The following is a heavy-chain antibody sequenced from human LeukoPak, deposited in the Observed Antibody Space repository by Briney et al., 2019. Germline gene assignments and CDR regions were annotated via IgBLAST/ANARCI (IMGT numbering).Heavy chain of an antibody. CDR3: ARASPSSSWYY. CDR1: GGSISSGSYY. D-gene: IGHD6-13*01. Sequence: SETLSLTCTVSGGSISSGSYYWSWIRQPAGKGLEWIGRIYTSGSTNYNPSLKSRVTISVDTSKNQFSLKLSSVTAADTAVYYCARASPSSSWYYWGQGTLVTVSS. J-gene: IGHJ4*02. CDR2: IYTSGST. V-gene: IGHV4-61*02.